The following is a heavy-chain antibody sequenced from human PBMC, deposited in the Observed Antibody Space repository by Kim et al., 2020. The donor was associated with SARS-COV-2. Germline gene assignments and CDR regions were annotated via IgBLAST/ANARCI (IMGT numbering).Heavy chain of an antibody. CDR3: ASCTYYDILTGYQNWFDP. CDR1: GGTFSSYA. J-gene: IGHJ5*02. D-gene: IGHD3-9*01. Sequence: SVKVSCKASGGTFSSYAISWVRQAPGQGLEWIGRIIPILGIANYAQKFQGRVTITADKSTSTAYMELSSLRSEDTAVYYCASCTYYDILTGYQNWFDPWGQGTLVTVSS. CDR2: IIPILGIA. V-gene: IGHV1-69*04.